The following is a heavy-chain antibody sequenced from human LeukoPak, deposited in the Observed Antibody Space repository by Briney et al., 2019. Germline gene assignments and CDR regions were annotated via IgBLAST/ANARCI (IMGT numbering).Heavy chain of an antibody. Sequence: GGSLRLSCAASGFTFSSYAMSWVRQAPGKGLEWVSIISGSGGSTYYADSVKGRFTISRDNSKNTLYLQMNSLRAEDTALYYCAKAVGNYGSSIDYWGQGTLATVSS. V-gene: IGHV3-23*01. J-gene: IGHJ4*02. CDR2: ISGSGGST. CDR3: AKAVGNYGSSIDY. CDR1: GFTFSSYA. D-gene: IGHD3-10*01.